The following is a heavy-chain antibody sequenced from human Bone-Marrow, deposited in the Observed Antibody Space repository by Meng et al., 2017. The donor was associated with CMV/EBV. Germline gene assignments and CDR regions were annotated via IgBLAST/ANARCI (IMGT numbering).Heavy chain of an antibody. CDR3: ARAGYSSSSRDFQH. CDR1: GFTFSGYA. Sequence: GGSLRLSCAASGFTFSGYAMSWVRQAPGKGLEWVARISTTNSITDYADSVKGRFTISRDNAKNTVYLQMNSLRADDTAVYYCARAGYSSSSRDFQHWGQGTLVTVSS. CDR2: ISTTNSIT. J-gene: IGHJ1*01. D-gene: IGHD6-6*01. V-gene: IGHV3-23*01.